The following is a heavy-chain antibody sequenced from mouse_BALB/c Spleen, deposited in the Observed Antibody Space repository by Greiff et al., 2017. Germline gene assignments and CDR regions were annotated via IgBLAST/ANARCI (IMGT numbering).Heavy chain of an antibody. V-gene: IGHV5-12-2*01. CDR3: AGNGYYGNVDY. CDR1: GFTFSSYT. CDR2: ISNGGGST. Sequence: EVKLVESGGGLVQPGGSLKLSCAASGFTFSSYTMSWVRQTPEKRLEWVAYISNGGGSTYYPDTVKGRFTISRDNAKNTLYLQMSRLKSEDTAMYYCAGNGYYGNVDYWGQGTTLTVSS. D-gene: IGHD2-1*01. J-gene: IGHJ2*01.